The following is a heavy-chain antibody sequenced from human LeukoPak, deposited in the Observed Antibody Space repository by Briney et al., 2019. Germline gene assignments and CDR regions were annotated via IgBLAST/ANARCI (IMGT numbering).Heavy chain of an antibody. CDR2: ISYDGSSK. J-gene: IGHJ4*02. D-gene: IGHD2-15*01. CDR1: GFTFSSYA. V-gene: IGHV3-30-3*01. CDR3: ARDVHRGVVAAHFDY. Sequence: TGGSLRLSCAASGFTFSSYAMHWVRQAPGKGLEWVTVISYDGSSKYYADSVKGRFTISRDNSKNTLYLQMNSLRAEDTAVYYCARDVHRGVVAAHFDYWGQGTLVTVSS.